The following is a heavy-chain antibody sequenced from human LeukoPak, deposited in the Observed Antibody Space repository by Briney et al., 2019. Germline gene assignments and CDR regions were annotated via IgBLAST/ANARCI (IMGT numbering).Heavy chain of an antibody. D-gene: IGHD2-2*01. CDR2: ISGGGGGT. J-gene: IGHJ4*02. V-gene: IGHV3-23*01. Sequence: GGSLRLSCAASGFTFSSYATSWVRQAPGKGLEWVSVISGGGGGTYYADSVKGRFTISRDNSKNTLYLQMNSLRAEDTAVYYCAKVAYQGTDYWGQGTLVTVSS. CDR1: GFTFSSYA. CDR3: AKVAYQGTDY.